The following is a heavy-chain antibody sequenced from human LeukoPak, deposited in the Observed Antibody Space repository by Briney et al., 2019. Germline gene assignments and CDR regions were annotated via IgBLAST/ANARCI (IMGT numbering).Heavy chain of an antibody. V-gene: IGHV3-23*01. CDR1: GFTFSSYA. Sequence: GGSLRLSCAASGFTFSSYAMSWVRQAPGKGLEWVSAISGSGGSTYYADSVKGRFTISRDNSKNTLYLQMNSLRAEDTAVYYCAKDIRTWSIRYYYGMDVWGQGTTVTVSS. CDR2: ISGSGGST. CDR3: AKDIRTWSIRYYYGMDV. D-gene: IGHD2-21*01. J-gene: IGHJ6*02.